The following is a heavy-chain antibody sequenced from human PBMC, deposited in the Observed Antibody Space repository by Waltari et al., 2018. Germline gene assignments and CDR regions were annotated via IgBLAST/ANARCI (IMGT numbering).Heavy chain of an antibody. Sequence: EVQLVESGGGLVQPGGSLRLSCATSGFPFSRSWMHLVRQAPGKGLVWVSRINSDVSSTTYADSVKGRFTISRDNAKNTLYLQMNSLRAEDTAVYYCARAPPPLYYFDYWGQGTLVTVSS. D-gene: IGHD3-16*02. CDR1: GFPFSRSW. J-gene: IGHJ4*02. CDR3: ARAPPPLYYFDY. CDR2: INSDVSST. V-gene: IGHV3-74*01.